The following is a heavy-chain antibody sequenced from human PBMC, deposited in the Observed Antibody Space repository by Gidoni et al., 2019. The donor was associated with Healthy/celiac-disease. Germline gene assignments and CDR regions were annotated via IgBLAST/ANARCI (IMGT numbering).Heavy chain of an antibody. Sequence: QVQLQASGPGLVKPSRTLSPTCAVSGGIISSSNWWSWVRQPPGKGLEWIGEIYHSGRTNYNPSLKSRVTISVDKSKNQFSLRLSSVTAADTAVYYCARPGYSSSWPLDAFDFWGQGTMVTVSS. CDR3: ARPGYSSSWPLDAFDF. CDR2: IYHSGRT. V-gene: IGHV4-4*02. J-gene: IGHJ3*01. D-gene: IGHD6-13*01. CDR1: GGIISSSNW.